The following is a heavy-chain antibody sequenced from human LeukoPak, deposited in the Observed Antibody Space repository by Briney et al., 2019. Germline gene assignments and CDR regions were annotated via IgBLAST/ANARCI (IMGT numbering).Heavy chain of an antibody. V-gene: IGHV1-18*01. J-gene: IGHJ4*02. Sequence: ASVKVSCKASGYSFTNYGITWVRQAPGQGLEWMGWISTYVGNANYAQKLQGRVTMTTDTSTITAYMELRSLRSDDTAVYYCARAPSGFTYGPGDHWGQGTLVTVSS. D-gene: IGHD5-18*01. CDR3: ARAPSGFTYGPGDH. CDR2: ISTYVGNA. CDR1: GYSFTNYG.